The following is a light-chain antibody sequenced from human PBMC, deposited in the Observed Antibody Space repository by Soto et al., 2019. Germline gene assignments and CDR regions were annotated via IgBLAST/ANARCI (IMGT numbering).Light chain of an antibody. J-gene: IGKJ2*01. CDR3: MQPLQFPYT. CDR1: QSLLHSNGYNY. V-gene: IGKV2-28*01. CDR2: LGS. Sequence: DIVVTQSPLSLPVTPGEPASISCRSSQSLLHSNGYNYLDWYLQKPGQSPQLLIYLGSHRASGVSDNVSVNGYGTTFPLTISSVEDENVGVCYSMQPLQFPYTFGQGTKLEIK.